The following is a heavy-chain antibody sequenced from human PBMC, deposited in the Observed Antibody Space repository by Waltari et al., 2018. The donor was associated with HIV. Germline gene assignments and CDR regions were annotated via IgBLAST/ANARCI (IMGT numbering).Heavy chain of an antibody. J-gene: IGHJ6*02. CDR2: INSDGRST. CDR3: ASGYSSSWRSDYYYYGMDV. V-gene: IGHV3-74*01. Sequence: EVQLVESGGGLVQPGGSLRLSCAASGFTFSSYWMHWVRKAPGKGLVWVSRINSDGRSTSYADSVKGRFTISRDNAKNTLYLQMNSLRAEDTAVYYCASGYSSSWRSDYYYYGMDVWGQGTTVTVSS. D-gene: IGHD6-13*01. CDR1: GFTFSSYW.